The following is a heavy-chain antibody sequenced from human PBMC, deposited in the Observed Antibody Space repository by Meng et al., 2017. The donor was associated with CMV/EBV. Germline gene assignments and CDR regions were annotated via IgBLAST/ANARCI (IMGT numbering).Heavy chain of an antibody. CDR2: IIPIFGTA. CDR3: ARDKSPRWGGLTTMTRGMDV. Sequence: SVKVSCKASGRTFSIYAISWVRQAPGQGLEWMGGIIPIFGTAIYAQKFQGRVTITTDESTSTAYMELSSLRSEDTAVYYCARDKSPRWGGLTTMTRGMDVWGQGTTVTVSS. V-gene: IGHV1-69*05. D-gene: IGHD4/OR15-4a*01. CDR1: GRTFSIYA. J-gene: IGHJ6*02.